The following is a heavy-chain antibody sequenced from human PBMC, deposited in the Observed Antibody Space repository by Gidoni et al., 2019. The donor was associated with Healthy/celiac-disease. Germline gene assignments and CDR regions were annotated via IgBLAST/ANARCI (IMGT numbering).Heavy chain of an antibody. J-gene: IGHJ4*02. V-gene: IGHV4-34*01. CDR2: INHSGST. D-gene: IGHD2-2*02. CDR1: GGSFSGYY. Sequence: QVQLQQWGAGLLKPSETLSLTCAVYGGSFSGYYWSWIRQPPGKGLVWIGEINHSGSTNYNSSLKSRVTITVDTSKNQFSLKLSSVTAADTAVYYCARGGYCSSTSCYMAGYWGQGTLVTVSS. CDR3: ARGGYCSSTSCYMAGY.